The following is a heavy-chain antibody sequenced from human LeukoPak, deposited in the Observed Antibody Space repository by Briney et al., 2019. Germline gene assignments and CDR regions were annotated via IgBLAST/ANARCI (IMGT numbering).Heavy chain of an antibody. V-gene: IGHV4-59*11. J-gene: IGHJ4*02. CDR2: LFDSVNT. D-gene: IGHD5-18*01. CDR1: GGSISSHY. CDR3: ATVKRGSIFGYFDF. Sequence: SETLSLTCTVSGGSISSHYWRWIRQPPGKGLEWIAYLFDSVNTKDNPSLQSRLTLSADTSKNLFSLRLSSVTAADTAVYYCATVKRGSIFGYFDFWGQGIKVTVSS.